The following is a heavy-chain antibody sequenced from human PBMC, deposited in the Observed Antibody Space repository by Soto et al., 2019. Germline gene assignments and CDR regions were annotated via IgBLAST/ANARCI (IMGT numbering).Heavy chain of an antibody. V-gene: IGHV3-21*01. CDR3: ARDGDSSGWLGFRVYYYYYMDV. J-gene: IGHJ6*03. CDR2: ISSSSSYI. CDR1: GFTFSSYS. D-gene: IGHD6-19*01. Sequence: EVQLVESGGGLVKPGGSLRLSCAASGFTFSSYSMNWVRQAPGKGLEWVSSISSSSSYIYYADSVKGRFTISRDNAKNSLYLQMNSLRAEDTAVYYCARDGDSSGWLGFRVYYYYYMDVWGKGTTVTVSS.